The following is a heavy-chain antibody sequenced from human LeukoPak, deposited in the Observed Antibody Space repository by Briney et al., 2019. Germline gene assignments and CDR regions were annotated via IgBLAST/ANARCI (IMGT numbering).Heavy chain of an antibody. D-gene: IGHD2-8*01. CDR3: AGRDCTNGLCQFDY. J-gene: IGHJ4*02. CDR2: LNEDGGYT. V-gene: IGHV3-23*01. Sequence: GGPLRLSCAASGFTFSIYAMSWVRQAPGKGLAWVSGLNEDGGYTYYADSVKGRFTISRDNSENTLYLQMSSLRAEDTAIYFCAGRDCTNGLCQFDYWGQGTLVTASS. CDR1: GFTFSIYA.